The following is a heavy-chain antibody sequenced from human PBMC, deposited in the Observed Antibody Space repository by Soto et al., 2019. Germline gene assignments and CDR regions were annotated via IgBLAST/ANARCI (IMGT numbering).Heavy chain of an antibody. V-gene: IGHV4-39*01. Sequence: SETLSLTCSVSGASLISISGYYWGWIRQPPGKGLEWIGNIYYSGNTYYNPSVKSRVTISVDASKNQFSLKLRSVTAADTAVYYCGRRGDILSGYFAYWSQGTLVTVSS. J-gene: IGHJ4*02. CDR3: GRRGDILSGYFAY. CDR1: GASLISISGYY. D-gene: IGHD3-9*01. CDR2: IYYSGNT.